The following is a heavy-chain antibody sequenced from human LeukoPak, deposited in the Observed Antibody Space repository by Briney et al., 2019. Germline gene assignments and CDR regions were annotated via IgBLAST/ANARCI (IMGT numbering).Heavy chain of an antibody. CDR1: GGSFSGYY. J-gene: IGHJ4*02. CDR3: ARGTRGCSYGYDY. V-gene: IGHV4-34*01. D-gene: IGHD5-18*01. CDR2: INHSGST. Sequence: SETLSLTCAVYGGSFSGYYWSWIRPPPGKGLEWIGEINHSGSTNYNPSLKSRVTISVDTSKNQFSLKLSSVTAADTAVYYCARGTRGCSYGYDYWGQGTLVTVSS.